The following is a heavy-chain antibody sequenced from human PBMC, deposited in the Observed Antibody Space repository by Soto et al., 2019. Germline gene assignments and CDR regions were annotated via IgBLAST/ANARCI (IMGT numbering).Heavy chain of an antibody. D-gene: IGHD3-16*01. Sequence: PGGYLRLSCAASGFTVSRKYMSWVRQAPGKGLEWVSVIYSGGTTYYADSVKGRFTISRDNSKNTLYLQMNSLRVEDTAVYYCAREDPVNTYIDYWGQGT. J-gene: IGHJ4*02. CDR1: GFTVSRKY. V-gene: IGHV3-66*01. CDR3: AREDPVNTYIDY. CDR2: IYSGGTT.